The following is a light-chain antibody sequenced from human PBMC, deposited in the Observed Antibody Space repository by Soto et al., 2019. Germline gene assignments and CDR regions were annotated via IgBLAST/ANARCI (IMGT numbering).Light chain of an antibody. V-gene: IGLV2-23*02. J-gene: IGLJ1*01. CDR1: SSVVGSYNL. CDR2: EVS. Sequence: QSVLTQPASVSGSPGQSITISCTGTSSVVGSYNLVSWYQQHPGKAPKLMIYEVSKRPSGVSNRFSGSKSGNTASLTISGLPAEDEADYYCCSYAGSSPYVFGTGTKVTVL. CDR3: CSYAGSSPYV.